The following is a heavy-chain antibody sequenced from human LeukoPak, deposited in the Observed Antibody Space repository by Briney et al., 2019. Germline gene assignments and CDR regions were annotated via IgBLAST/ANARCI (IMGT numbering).Heavy chain of an antibody. CDR3: AREGLWFGEFSYFDY. D-gene: IGHD3-10*01. V-gene: IGHV1-69*06. J-gene: IGHJ4*02. Sequence: GASVKVPCKASGGTFSSYAISWVRQAPGQGLKWMGGIIPIFGTANYAQKFQGRVTITADKSTSTAYMELSSLRSEDTAVYYCAREGLWFGEFSYFDYWGQGTLVTVSS. CDR1: GGTFSSYA. CDR2: IIPIFGTA.